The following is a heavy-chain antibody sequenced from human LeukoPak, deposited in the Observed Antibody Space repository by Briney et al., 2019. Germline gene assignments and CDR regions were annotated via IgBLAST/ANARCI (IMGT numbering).Heavy chain of an antibody. V-gene: IGHV4-59*08. CDR2: IYYSGST. J-gene: IGHJ5*02. CDR3: ARGRYSSSWYYWFDP. Sequence: SETLSLTCTVSGGSISSYYWSWIRQPPGKGLEWIGYIYYSGSTNYNPSLKSRVTISVDTSKNQFSLKLSSVTAADTAVYYCARGRYSSSWYYWFDPWGQGTLVTVSS. D-gene: IGHD6-13*01. CDR1: GGSISSYY.